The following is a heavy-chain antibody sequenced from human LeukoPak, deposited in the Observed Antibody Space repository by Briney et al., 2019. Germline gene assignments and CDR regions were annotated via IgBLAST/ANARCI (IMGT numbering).Heavy chain of an antibody. J-gene: IGHJ6*03. CDR2: ISAYNGNT. D-gene: IGHD5-24*01. CDR3: ARVRLSSEMGDYYYYMDV. Sequence: ASVKVSCKASGYTFTSYGISWVRQAPGQGLEWMGWISAYNGNTNYAQKLQGRVTMTTDTSTSTAYMELRSLRSDDTAVYYCARVRLSSEMGDYYYYMDVWGKGTTVTVSS. CDR1: GYTFTSYG. V-gene: IGHV1-18*01.